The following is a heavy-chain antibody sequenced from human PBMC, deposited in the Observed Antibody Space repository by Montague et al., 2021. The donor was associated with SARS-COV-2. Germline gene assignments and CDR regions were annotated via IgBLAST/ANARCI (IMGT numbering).Heavy chain of an antibody. D-gene: IGHD6-19*01. CDR1: GFSLRTSGMC. CDR2: SDWDDEK. Sequence: PALVKPTQTLTLTCTFSGFSLRTSGMCVGWIRQPPGKALEWLARSDWDDEKYYSTSLKTRLTISKDTSKNQVVLTMTNMDPEDTATYYCARMTVAGIPFDSWGQGTLVTVSS. V-gene: IGHV2-70*11. CDR3: ARMTVAGIPFDS. J-gene: IGHJ4*02.